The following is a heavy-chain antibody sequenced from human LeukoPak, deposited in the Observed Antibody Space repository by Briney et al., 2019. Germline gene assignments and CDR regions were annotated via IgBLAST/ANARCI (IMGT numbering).Heavy chain of an antibody. CDR3: AKVPAFSLTISEVVTDDAFDI. D-gene: IGHD3-3*01. CDR1: GFTFSSYA. Sequence: GGSLRLSCAASGFTFSSYAMSWVRQAPGKGLEWVSAISGSGGATYYADSVKGRFTISRDNSKNTLYLQMNSLRAEDTAVYYCAKVPAFSLTISEVVTDDAFDIWGQGTIVTVSS. V-gene: IGHV3-23*01. J-gene: IGHJ3*02. CDR2: ISGSGGAT.